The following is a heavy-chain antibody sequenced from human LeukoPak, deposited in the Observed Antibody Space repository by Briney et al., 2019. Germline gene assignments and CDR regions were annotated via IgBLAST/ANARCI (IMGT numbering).Heavy chain of an antibody. Sequence: GGSLRLSCAASGFTFSSYEMNWVRQAPGKGLEWVSYISSSGGTMYYADSVKGRFTISRDNAKNSLYLQMNSLRAEGTAVYYCARVAYCAGDCHHMDSWGQGTLVTVSS. CDR2: ISSSGGTM. CDR1: GFTFSSYE. CDR3: ARVAYCAGDCHHMDS. D-gene: IGHD2-21*02. J-gene: IGHJ4*02. V-gene: IGHV3-48*03.